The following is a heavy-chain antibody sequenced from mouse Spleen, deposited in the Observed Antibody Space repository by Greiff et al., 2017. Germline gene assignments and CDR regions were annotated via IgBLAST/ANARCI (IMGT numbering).Heavy chain of an antibody. Sequence: EVQLQQSGAVLARPGASVKLSCKASGYTFTSYWMHWVKQRPGQGLEWIGYIYPGNSDTSYNQKFKGKATLTAVKSSSTAYMELSSLTYEDSAVYYCLRTTVGNFDYWGQGTTLTVSS. D-gene: IGHD1-1*01. J-gene: IGHJ2*01. CDR3: LRTTVGNFDY. CDR2: IYPGNSDT. CDR1: GYTFTSYW. V-gene: IGHV1-5*01.